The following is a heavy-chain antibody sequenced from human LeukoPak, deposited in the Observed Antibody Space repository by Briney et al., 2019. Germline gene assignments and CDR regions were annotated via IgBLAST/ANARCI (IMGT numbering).Heavy chain of an antibody. CDR1: GFTFSSHA. CDR2: ISGSGGST. V-gene: IGHV3-23*01. CDR3: AKVGGPKTFDY. Sequence: GGSLRLSCAASGFTFSSHAMGWVRQAPGRGLEWVSAISGSGGSTYYADSVKGRFTISRDNSKNTLYLQMNSLRAEDTAVYYCAKVGGPKTFDYWGQGTLVTVSS. J-gene: IGHJ4*02.